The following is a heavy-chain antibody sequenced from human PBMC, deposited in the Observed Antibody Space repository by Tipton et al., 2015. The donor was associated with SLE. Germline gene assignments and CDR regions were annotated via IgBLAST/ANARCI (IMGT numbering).Heavy chain of an antibody. CDR2: INHSGT. J-gene: IGHJ5*02. Sequence: GLVKPSETLSLTCAVYGGSFSGYSWSWIRQSPGKGLEWIGEINHSGTDYNPSLKSRVTISVDTSKNQLSLKLTSVTAAGTAVYYCARHIGYGQNWFDPWGQGTLVTVSS. V-gene: IGHV4-34*01. CDR3: ARHIGYGQNWFDP. D-gene: IGHD5-12*01. CDR1: GGSFSGYS.